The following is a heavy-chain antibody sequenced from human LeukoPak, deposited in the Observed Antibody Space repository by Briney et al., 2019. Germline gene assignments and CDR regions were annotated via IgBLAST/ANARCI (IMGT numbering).Heavy chain of an antibody. D-gene: IGHD6-19*01. CDR1: GFTFSSYD. CDR3: ARGGSGWYSDAFDI. J-gene: IGHJ3*02. V-gene: IGHV3-13*01. Sequence: QAGGSLRLSCADSGFTFSSYDMHWVRQATGKGLEWVSAIGTAGDTYYPGSVKGRFTISRENAKNSLYLQMNSLRAGDTAVYYCARGGSGWYSDAFDIWGQGTMVTVSS. CDR2: IGTAGDT.